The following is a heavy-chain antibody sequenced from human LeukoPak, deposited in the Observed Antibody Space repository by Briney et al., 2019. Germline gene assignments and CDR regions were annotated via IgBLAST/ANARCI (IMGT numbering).Heavy chain of an antibody. CDR2: INEDGSEK. V-gene: IGHV3-7*05. CDR3: ATAARRIDY. J-gene: IGHJ4*02. Sequence: GGSLRLSCAASGFRLSKYWMSWVRQAPGKGLDWVAYINEDGSEKYYVDSVKGRFTISRDNAKSSLYLQMNSLRAEDTAVYYCATAARRIDYSGQGILVTVSS. CDR1: GFRLSKYW. D-gene: IGHD6-25*01.